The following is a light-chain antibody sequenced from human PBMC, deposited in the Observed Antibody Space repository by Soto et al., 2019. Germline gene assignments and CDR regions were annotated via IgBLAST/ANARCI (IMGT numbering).Light chain of an antibody. CDR3: QPYDASPT. CDR2: GAS. CDR1: QSINNNY. J-gene: IGKJ1*01. Sequence: EIVLTQSPGTLSLSAGERATLSCRASQSINNNYLAWYQQKPGQAPTVLIYGASSRAPGIPDRFSGSGSGTDFTLTISRLEPEDFAVYYRQPYDASPTFGQGTKVEIK. V-gene: IGKV3-20*01.